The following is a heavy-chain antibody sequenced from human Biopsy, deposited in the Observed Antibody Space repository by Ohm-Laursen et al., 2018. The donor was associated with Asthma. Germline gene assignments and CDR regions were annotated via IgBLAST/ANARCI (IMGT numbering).Heavy chain of an antibody. J-gene: IGHJ4*02. CDR2: ISDYLENP. CDR1: GYSFELNG. V-gene: IGHV1-18*04. CDR3: ARTYCTLNTCYASFDH. D-gene: IGHD2-2*01. Sequence: SVKVSCKASGYSFELNGMSWVRQRPGQGLEWMGWISDYLENPNYAQKFQGRVNMTYDRSTNTAYMELKSLRNDDTAVYFCARTYCTLNTCYASFDHWGQGTLVAVSS.